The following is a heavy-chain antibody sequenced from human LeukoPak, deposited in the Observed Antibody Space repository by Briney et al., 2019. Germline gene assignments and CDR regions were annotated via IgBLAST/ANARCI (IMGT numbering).Heavy chain of an antibody. Sequence: SSETLSLTCTVSGVSLSSSSFYWDWIRQPPGKGLEWIGYINYSGSTNYNPSLKSRVTISVDTSKNQFSLKLSSVTAADTAVYYCARDLDLGAATSGMDVWGQGTTVTVSS. D-gene: IGHD2-15*01. V-gene: IGHV4-61*01. J-gene: IGHJ6*02. CDR1: GVSLSSSSFY. CDR2: INYSGST. CDR3: ARDLDLGAATSGMDV.